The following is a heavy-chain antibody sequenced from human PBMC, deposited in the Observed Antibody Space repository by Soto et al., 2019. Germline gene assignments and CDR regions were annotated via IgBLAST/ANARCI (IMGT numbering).Heavy chain of an antibody. CDR3: AREDIVVVPAGDYYYYGMDV. V-gene: IGHV1-46*01. Sequence: GASVKVSCKASGYTFTSYYMHWVRQAPGQGLEWMGIINPSGGSTSYAQKFQGRVTMTRDTSTSTVYMELSSLRSEDTAVYYCAREDIVVVPAGDYYYYGMDVWGQGTTVTVS. CDR1: GYTFTSYY. D-gene: IGHD2-2*01. CDR2: INPSGGST. J-gene: IGHJ6*02.